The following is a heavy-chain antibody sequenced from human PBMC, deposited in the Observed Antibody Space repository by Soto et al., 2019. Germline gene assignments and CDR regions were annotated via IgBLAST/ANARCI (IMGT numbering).Heavy chain of an antibody. V-gene: IGHV1-69*01. CDR3: XXXXXXXXXXXXXXDY. CDR2: IIPIFGTA. Sequence: QVQLVQSGAEVQKPGSSVKVSCKASGGTFSSYAIXXXXXXXXQGLEWMGGIIPIFGTANYAQKFQGRVTITADESTSTAYMELXXXRSXXXXXXXXXXXXXXXXXXXXXXDYWGQGTLVTVSS. J-gene: IGHJ4*02. CDR1: GGTFSSYA.